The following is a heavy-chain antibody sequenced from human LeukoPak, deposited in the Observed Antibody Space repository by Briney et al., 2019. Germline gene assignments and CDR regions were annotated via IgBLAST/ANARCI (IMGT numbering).Heavy chain of an antibody. Sequence: SQTLSHTCTISGGSISSGGYYWSWIRQHPGKGREWIGYIYYSGSTYYNPSLKSRVTISVDTSKNQFSLKLSSVTAADTAVYYCARDFPTDYYYYGMDVWGQGTTVTVSS. CDR2: IYYSGST. V-gene: IGHV4-31*03. J-gene: IGHJ6*02. CDR3: ARDFPTDYYYYGMDV. CDR1: GGSISSGGYY.